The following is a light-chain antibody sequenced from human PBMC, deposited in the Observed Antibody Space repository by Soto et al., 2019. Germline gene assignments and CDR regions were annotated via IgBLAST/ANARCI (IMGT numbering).Light chain of an antibody. V-gene: IGKV1-12*01. CDR3: QQANSFLPIT. Sequence: DIQMTQSPSSVSASVGDRVTITCRARQGISNWLAWYQQKSGKAPKLLIYATSSLQSGVPSRFSGSGSGTDFSLTISSLQPEDFATYYCQQANSFLPITFGPGTKVDIK. CDR1: QGISNW. CDR2: ATS. J-gene: IGKJ3*01.